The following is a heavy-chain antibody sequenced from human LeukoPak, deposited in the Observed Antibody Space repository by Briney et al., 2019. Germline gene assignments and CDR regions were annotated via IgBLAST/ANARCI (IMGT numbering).Heavy chain of an antibody. Sequence: GGSLRLSCAASGFTLTSYAMSWVRQAPGKGLEWVSAISASGGTTLYADSVRGRFTISRDSSKNTLYVQMNSLRAEDTAVYYCAKVSSSALDYWGQGTLVAVSS. CDR2: ISASGGTT. D-gene: IGHD6-6*01. CDR3: AKVSSSALDY. V-gene: IGHV3-23*01. CDR1: GFTLTSYA. J-gene: IGHJ4*02.